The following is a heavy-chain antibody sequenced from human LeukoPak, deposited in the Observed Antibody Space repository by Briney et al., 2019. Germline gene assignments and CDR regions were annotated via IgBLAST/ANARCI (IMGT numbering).Heavy chain of an antibody. V-gene: IGHV4-39*01. CDR2: IYYSGST. J-gene: IGHJ4*02. D-gene: IGHD5-18*01. CDR1: GGSISSSSYY. Sequence: PSETLSLTCTVSGGSISSSSYYWGWIRQPPGKGLEWIGSIYYSGSTYYNPSLKSRVTISVGTSKNQFSLKLSSVTAADTAVYYCARAQLVDTAMVWYYFDYWGQGTLVTVSS. CDR3: ARAQLVDTAMVWYYFDY.